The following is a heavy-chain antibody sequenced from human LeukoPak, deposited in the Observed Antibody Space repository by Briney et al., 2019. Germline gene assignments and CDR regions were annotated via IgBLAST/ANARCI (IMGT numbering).Heavy chain of an antibody. Sequence: PGGSLRLSCTASGFTFGDYAMSWVRQAPGKGLEWVGFIRSKAYGGTTEYAASVKGRFTISRDNAKNSLYLQMNSLRAEDTAVYYCARDRCSGGSCYASDYWGQGTLVTVSS. CDR1: GFTFGDYA. CDR2: IRSKAYGGTT. CDR3: ARDRCSGGSCYASDY. V-gene: IGHV3-49*04. J-gene: IGHJ4*02. D-gene: IGHD2-15*01.